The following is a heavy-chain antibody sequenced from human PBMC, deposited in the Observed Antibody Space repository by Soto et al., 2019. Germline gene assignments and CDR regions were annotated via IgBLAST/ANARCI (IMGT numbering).Heavy chain of an antibody. D-gene: IGHD4-4*01. V-gene: IGHV1-69*06. CDR2: IIPIFGTA. J-gene: IGHJ6*02. CDR3: ARVRVTTLNYYYYGMDV. CDR1: GGTFSSYA. Sequence: QVQLVQSGAEVKKPGSSVKVSCKASGGTFSSYAISWVRQAPGQGLEWMGGIIPIFGTANYAQKFQGRVTITADKSTSTVYMELSSLRSEDTAVYYCARVRVTTLNYYYYGMDVWGQGTTVTVSS.